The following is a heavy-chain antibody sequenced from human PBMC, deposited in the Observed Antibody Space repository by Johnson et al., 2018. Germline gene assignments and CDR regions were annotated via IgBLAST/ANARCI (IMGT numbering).Heavy chain of an antibody. CDR2: IWYDGSNK. D-gene: IGHD3-3*01. V-gene: IGHV3-33*01. CDR1: GFTFSSYG. Sequence: QVQLVESGGGVVQPGRSXRLSCAASGFTFSSYGMHWVRQAPGKGLEWVAVIWYDGSNKYYADSVKGRSPISRDNSKNTLYLQMKSMRAEDTAVYYCARVITIFGVVNDAFDIWGQGTMVTVSS. CDR3: ARVITIFGVVNDAFDI. J-gene: IGHJ3*02.